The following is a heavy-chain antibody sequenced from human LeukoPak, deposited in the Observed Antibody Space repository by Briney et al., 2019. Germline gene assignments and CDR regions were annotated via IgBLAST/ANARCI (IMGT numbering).Heavy chain of an antibody. CDR2: INPNSGGT. CDR3: ARARAGVAFDY. D-gene: IGHD3-3*01. Sequence: ASVKVSCKVSGYTLTELSMHWVRQAPGQGLEWMGWINPNSGGTNYAQKFQGRVTMTRDTSISTAYMELSRLRSDDTAVYYCARARAGVAFDYWGQGTLVTVSS. J-gene: IGHJ4*02. V-gene: IGHV1-2*02. CDR1: GYTLTELS.